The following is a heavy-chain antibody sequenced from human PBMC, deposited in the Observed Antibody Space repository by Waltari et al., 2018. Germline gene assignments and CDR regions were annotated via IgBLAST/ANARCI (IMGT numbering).Heavy chain of an antibody. CDR3: ARAPRLYYYDSSGYYFDY. J-gene: IGHJ4*02. V-gene: IGHV1-3*01. CDR2: INAGNGNT. Sequence: QVQLVQSGAEVKKPGASVKVSCKASGYTFTSYAMHWVRQAPGQRLEWMGWINAGNGNTKDSQKFQGRVTITRDTSASTAYMELSSLRSEDTAVYYCARAPRLYYYDSSGYYFDYWGQGTLVTVSS. D-gene: IGHD3-22*01. CDR1: GYTFTSYA.